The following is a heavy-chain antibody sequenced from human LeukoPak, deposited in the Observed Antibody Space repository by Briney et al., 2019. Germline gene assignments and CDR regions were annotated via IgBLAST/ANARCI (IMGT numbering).Heavy chain of an antibody. CDR2: IKQDGSEK. CDR1: GFTFSTYW. Sequence: GGSLRLSCAASGFTFSTYWMSWVRQAPGKGLEWVANIKQDGSEKYYVDSVKGRFTISRVNTKNSLYLQMSSLRAEDTAVYYCARTRRYSTSLNYYYDMDVWGQGTTVTVSS. V-gene: IGHV3-7*01. CDR3: ARTRRYSTSLNYYYDMDV. D-gene: IGHD6-6*01. J-gene: IGHJ6*02.